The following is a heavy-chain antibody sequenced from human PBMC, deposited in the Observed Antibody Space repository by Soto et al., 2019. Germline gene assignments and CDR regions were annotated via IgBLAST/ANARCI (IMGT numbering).Heavy chain of an antibody. Sequence: EVQLLELASGGGLVQPGGSLRLSCAASGFTFGHYAMTWVRQAPGKGLEWVSAISGSGDKTYYADSVKGRFTMSRDNSKNTLYLQMNSLRAEDTAIYYCAKENWGRGMDVWGQGTTVTVSS. CDR2: ISGSGDKT. J-gene: IGHJ6*02. D-gene: IGHD7-27*01. CDR1: GFTFGHYA. CDR3: AKENWGRGMDV. V-gene: IGHV3-23*01.